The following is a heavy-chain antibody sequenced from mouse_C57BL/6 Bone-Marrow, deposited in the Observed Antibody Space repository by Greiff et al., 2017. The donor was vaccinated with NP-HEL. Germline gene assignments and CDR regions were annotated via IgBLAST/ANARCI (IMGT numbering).Heavy chain of an antibody. V-gene: IGHV1-76*01. D-gene: IGHD1-1*01. Sequence: VKLMESGAELVRPGASVKLSCKASGYTFTDYYINWVKQRPGQGLEWIARIYPGSGNTYYNEKFKGKATLTAEKSSSTAYMQLSSLTSEDSAVYFCARAYGSSDWYFDVWGTGTTVTVSS. CDR3: ARAYGSSDWYFDV. CDR2: IYPGSGNT. CDR1: GYTFTDYY. J-gene: IGHJ1*03.